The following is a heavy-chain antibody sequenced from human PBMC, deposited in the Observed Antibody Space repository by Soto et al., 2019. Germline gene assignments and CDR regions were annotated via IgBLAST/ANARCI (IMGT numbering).Heavy chain of an antibody. Sequence: QVTLKESGPVLVKPTETLTLTCVVYGFSPRESKVGVSWIRQTPGKALEWLAHIVWNGEKSYSTSLERRLTISKDPSKGQVVLTMINMDPVDTATYFCAHVRQWDGAHSYDYWGRGTLVTVSS. J-gene: IGHJ4*02. CDR3: AHVRQWDGAHSYDY. V-gene: IGHV2-26*01. D-gene: IGHD1-26*01. CDR1: GFSPRESKVG. CDR2: IVWNGEK.